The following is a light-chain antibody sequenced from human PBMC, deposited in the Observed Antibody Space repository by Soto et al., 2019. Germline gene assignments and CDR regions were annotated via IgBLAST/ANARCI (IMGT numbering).Light chain of an antibody. V-gene: IGLV9-49*01. Sequence: QSVLTQPPSAPASLGASVTLTCTLSSGYSNYKVDWYQQRPGKGPRFVMRVGTGGIVGSKGDGIPDRFSVLGSGLNRYLAIKNIQEEDESDYHCGADHGSGNNFVVVFGGGTKLTVL. CDR1: SGYSNYK. CDR3: GADHGSGNNFVVV. CDR2: VGTGGIVG. J-gene: IGLJ2*01.